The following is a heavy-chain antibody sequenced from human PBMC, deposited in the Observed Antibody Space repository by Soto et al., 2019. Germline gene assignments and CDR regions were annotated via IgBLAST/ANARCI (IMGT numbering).Heavy chain of an antibody. V-gene: IGHV3-30*18. CDR2: ISYDGSNK. CDR3: AKDLAFGYCSSTSCYERLLQPLRFDY. J-gene: IGHJ4*02. D-gene: IGHD2-2*03. CDR1: GFTFSSYG. Sequence: VGSLRLSCAASGFTFSSYGMRWVRQAPGKGLEWVAVISYDGSNKYYADSVKGRFTISRDNSKNTLFLQMNSLRAEDTAVYYCAKDLAFGYCSSTSCYERLLQPLRFDYWGQGTLVTVS.